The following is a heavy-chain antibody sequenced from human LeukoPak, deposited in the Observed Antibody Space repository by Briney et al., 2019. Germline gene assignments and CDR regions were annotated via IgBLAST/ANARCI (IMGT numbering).Heavy chain of an antibody. V-gene: IGHV4-31*03. CDR1: GGSINSGGYY. CDR3: ARSPGASPTYGDYPFDY. J-gene: IGHJ4*02. CDR2: ISHSGST. D-gene: IGHD4-17*01. Sequence: PSETLSLTCTVSGGSINSGGYYWSWIRQHPGKGLEWIGYISHSGSTSYNPSLKSRVTISVDTSNNEFSLKLSSVTAADTAVYYCARSPGASPTYGDYPFDYWGQGTLVTVSS.